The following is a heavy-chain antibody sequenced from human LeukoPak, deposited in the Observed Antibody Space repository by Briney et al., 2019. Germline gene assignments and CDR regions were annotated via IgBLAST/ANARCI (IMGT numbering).Heavy chain of an antibody. V-gene: IGHV4-39*01. CDR1: GGSLSSSSYY. D-gene: IGHD6-19*01. Sequence: SETLSLTCTVSGGSLSSSSYYWGWIRQPPGKGLEWIGSIYYSGGTYYNPSLKSRVTISVDTSKNQFSLKLSSVTAADTAVYYCARHGSGWYKYFQHWGQGTLVTVSS. CDR2: IYYSGGT. J-gene: IGHJ1*01. CDR3: ARHGSGWYKYFQH.